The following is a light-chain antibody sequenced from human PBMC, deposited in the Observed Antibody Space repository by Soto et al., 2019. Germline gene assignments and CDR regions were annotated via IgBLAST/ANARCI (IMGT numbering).Light chain of an antibody. J-gene: IGKJ1*01. CDR1: QSISSSY. CDR2: GAS. V-gene: IGKV3-20*01. CDR3: QQYGSSPWT. Sequence: EIVLTQSPGTLSLSPVERATLSCRASQSISSSYLAWYQQKPGQAPRLLIYGASSRAAGIPDRISGSGSGTDFTLTISRLEAEDFAVYYCQQYGSSPWTFGQGTKVEIK.